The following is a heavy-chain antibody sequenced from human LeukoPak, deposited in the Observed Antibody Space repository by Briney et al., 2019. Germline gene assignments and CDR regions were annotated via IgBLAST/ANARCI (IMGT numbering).Heavy chain of an antibody. CDR3: ARGNIAVAGSHFDY. CDR2: ISAYNGNT. Sequence: GASVNVSCTASGYTFTSYGISWVRQAPGQGLEWMGWISAYNGNTNYAQKLQGRVTMTTDTSTSTAYMELRSLRSDDTAVYYCARGNIAVAGSHFDYWGQGTLVTVSS. J-gene: IGHJ4*02. CDR1: GYTFTSYG. D-gene: IGHD6-19*01. V-gene: IGHV1-18*01.